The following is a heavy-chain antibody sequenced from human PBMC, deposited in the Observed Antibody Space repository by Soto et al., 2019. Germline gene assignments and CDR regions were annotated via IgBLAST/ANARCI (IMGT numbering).Heavy chain of an antibody. V-gene: IGHV1-2*04. CDR2: INPNSGGT. CDR1: GYTFTGYY. Sequence: ASVKVSCKASGYTFTGYYMHWVRQAPGQGLEWMGWINPNSGGTNYAQKFQGWVTMTRDTSISTAYMELSRLRSDDTAVYYCARYYDQLGHNWFDPWGQGTLVTVSS. J-gene: IGHJ5*02. D-gene: IGHD3-3*01. CDR3: ARYYDQLGHNWFDP.